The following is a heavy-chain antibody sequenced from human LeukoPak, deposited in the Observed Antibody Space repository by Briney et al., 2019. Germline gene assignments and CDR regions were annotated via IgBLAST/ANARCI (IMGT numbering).Heavy chain of an antibody. CDR2: IRYDGSNK. CDR1: GFTFSSYG. D-gene: IGHD6-13*01. CDR3: AKVSSSSWYGAYYYYYMDV. V-gene: IGHV3-30*02. J-gene: IGHJ6*03. Sequence: PGGSLRLSCAASGFTFSSYGMHWVRQAPGKGLEWVAFIRYDGSNKYYADSVKGRFTISRDNSKNTLYLQMNSLRAEDTAVYYCAKVSSSSWYGAYYYYYMDVWGKGTTVTISS.